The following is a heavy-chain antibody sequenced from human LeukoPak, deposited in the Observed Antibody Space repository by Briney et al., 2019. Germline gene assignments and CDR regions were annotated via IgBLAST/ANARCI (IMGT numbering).Heavy chain of an antibody. V-gene: IGHV4-34*01. CDR3: VRNFDSYNAFDI. CDR2: INHSGST. CDR1: GGSFSGYY. D-gene: IGHD3-22*01. Sequence: SETLSLTCAVYGGSFSGYYWSWIRQPPGKGLEWIGEINHSGSTNYNPSLKSRVTISGDTSKNQFSLKLSSVTAADTAVYYCVRNFDSYNAFDIWGQGTMVTVSS. J-gene: IGHJ3*02.